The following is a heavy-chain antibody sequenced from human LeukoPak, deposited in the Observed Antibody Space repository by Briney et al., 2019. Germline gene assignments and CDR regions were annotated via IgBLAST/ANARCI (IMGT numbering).Heavy chain of an antibody. CDR3: ARDNVEGATTN. J-gene: IGHJ4*02. Sequence: ASVKVSCKASGYTFSSYDINWVRQATGQGLEWMGWINPNSGGTNYAQKFQGRVTMTRDTSISTAYMELSRPRSDDTAVYYCARDNVEGATTNWGQGTLVTVSS. V-gene: IGHV1-2*02. CDR1: GYTFSSYD. D-gene: IGHD1-26*01. CDR2: INPNSGGT.